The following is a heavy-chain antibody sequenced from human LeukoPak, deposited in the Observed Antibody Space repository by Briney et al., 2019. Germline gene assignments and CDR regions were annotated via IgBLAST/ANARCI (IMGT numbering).Heavy chain of an antibody. CDR3: TRASWEYKFGY. CDR1: GFTVSNTW. J-gene: IGHJ4*02. V-gene: IGHV3-74*01. D-gene: IGHD1-1*01. CDR2: ISADGTRT. Sequence: QPGGSLRLSCAASGFTVSNTWMHWVRLVPGKGLMWVSRISADGTRTDYADPVKGRFTVSRDNAKNTLYLQMNSLRAEDTAVYYCTRASWEYKFGYWGQGDLVTVSS.